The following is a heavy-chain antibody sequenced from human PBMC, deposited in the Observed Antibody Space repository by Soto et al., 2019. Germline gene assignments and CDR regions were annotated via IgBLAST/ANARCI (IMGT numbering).Heavy chain of an antibody. CDR2: IWYDGSNK. Sequence: GGSLRLSCAASGFTFSSYGMHWVRQAPGKGLEWVAVIWYDGSNKYYADSVKGRFTISRDNSKNTLYLQMNSLRAEDTAVYYCAREGSWELGFSWGQGTLVTVSS. CDR3: AREGSWELGFS. CDR1: GFTFSSYG. V-gene: IGHV3-33*01. D-gene: IGHD1-26*01. J-gene: IGHJ5*02.